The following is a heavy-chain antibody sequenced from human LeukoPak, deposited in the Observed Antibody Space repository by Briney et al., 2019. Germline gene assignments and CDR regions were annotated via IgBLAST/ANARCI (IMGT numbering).Heavy chain of an antibody. CDR2: IIPIFGTA. V-gene: IGHV1-69*06. J-gene: IGHJ3*02. D-gene: IGHD1-26*01. CDR1: GGTFSSYA. CDR3: ARDHGGANDAFDI. Sequence: GAPVKVSCKASGGTFSSYAINWVRQAPGQGLEWMGRIIPIFGTANYAQKFQGRVTITADKSTSTAYMELSSLRSEDTAVYYCARDHGGANDAFDIWGQGTMFTVSS.